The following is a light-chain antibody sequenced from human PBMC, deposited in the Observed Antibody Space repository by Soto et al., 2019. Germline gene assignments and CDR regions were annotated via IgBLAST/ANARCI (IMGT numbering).Light chain of an antibody. CDR2: GAS. V-gene: IGKV3-15*01. Sequence: EIVMTQSPATLSVSPGERVTLSCRASQSVRSNLAWYQQKPGQVPRVLIYGASTRAIGIPDRFSGSGSGTEFTLTISSLQSEDFAVYYCHHYSHLWGFGGGTKVEIK. CDR1: QSVRSN. CDR3: HHYSHLWG. J-gene: IGKJ4*01.